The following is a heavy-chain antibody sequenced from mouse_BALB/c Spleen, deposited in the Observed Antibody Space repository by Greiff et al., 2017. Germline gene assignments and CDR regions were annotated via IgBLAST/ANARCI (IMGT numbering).Heavy chain of an antibody. Sequence: QVQLQQSGAELARPGASVKMSCKASGYTFTSYTMHWVKQRPGQGLEWIGYINPSSGYTNYNQKFKDKATLTADKSSSTAYMQLSSLTSEDSAVYDCARGRTMITTEYAMDYWGQGTSVTVSS. V-gene: IGHV1-4*01. CDR2: INPSSGYT. CDR3: ARGRTMITTEYAMDY. CDR1: GYTFTSYT. D-gene: IGHD2-4*01. J-gene: IGHJ4*01.